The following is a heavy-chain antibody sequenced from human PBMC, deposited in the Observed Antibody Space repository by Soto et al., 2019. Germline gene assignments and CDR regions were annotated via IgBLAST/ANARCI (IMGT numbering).Heavy chain of an antibody. D-gene: IGHD3-22*01. CDR3: ARMNYYDSSGYYYFDY. Sequence: ASVKVSCKASGGAFSRYAINWVRQAPGHGLEWMGWISPYIGNTKYAQKLQGRVTMTTDTSTSTAYMELRSLRSDDTAVYYCARMNYYDSSGYYYFDYWGQGTLVTVSS. CDR2: ISPYIGNT. V-gene: IGHV1-18*01. CDR1: GGAFSRYA. J-gene: IGHJ4*02.